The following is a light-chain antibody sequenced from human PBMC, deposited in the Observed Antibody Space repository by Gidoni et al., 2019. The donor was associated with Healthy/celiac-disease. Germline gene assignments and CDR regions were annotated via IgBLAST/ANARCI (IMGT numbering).Light chain of an antibody. Sequence: DIVMTQSPLSLPVTPGEPASISCRSSQSLLHSNGYNYLDWYLPKPGQSPQLLIYLGSNRASGVPDRFSGSGSGTDCTLKISRVEAEDVGVYYCMQALQTPLTFGPETKVDIK. CDR2: LGS. J-gene: IGKJ3*01. CDR3: MQALQTPLT. V-gene: IGKV2-28*01. CDR1: QSLLHSNGYNY.